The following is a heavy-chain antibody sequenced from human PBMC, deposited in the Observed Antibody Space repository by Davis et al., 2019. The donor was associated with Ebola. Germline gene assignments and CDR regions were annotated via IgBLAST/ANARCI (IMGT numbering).Heavy chain of an antibody. Sequence: ASVKVSCKASGYSLTTYGISWVRQAPGQGLEWMGWISAYNHNTNYAQKLQGRVTMTTDTSTSTAYMELRSLRSDDTAVYYCARQGPGPVTFSNWFDPWGQGTLVTVSS. CDR1: GYSLTTYG. V-gene: IGHV1-18*01. D-gene: IGHD4-17*01. CDR2: ISAYNHNT. CDR3: ARQGPGPVTFSNWFDP. J-gene: IGHJ5*02.